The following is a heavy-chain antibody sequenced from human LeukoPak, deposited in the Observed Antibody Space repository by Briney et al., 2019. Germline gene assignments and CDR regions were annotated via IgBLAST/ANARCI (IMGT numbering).Heavy chain of an antibody. CDR3: ARDLVTIFGVVIFDL. V-gene: IGHV3-21*01. CDR1: EFTISDHY. Sequence: PGGSLRLSCAASEFTISDHYMDWVRQAPGEGLEWVSSISSSSSYIYYADSVKGRFTISRDNAKNSLYLQMNSLRAEDTAVYYCARDLVTIFGVVIFDLWGQGSLVTVSS. J-gene: IGHJ4*02. D-gene: IGHD3-3*01. CDR2: ISSSSSYI.